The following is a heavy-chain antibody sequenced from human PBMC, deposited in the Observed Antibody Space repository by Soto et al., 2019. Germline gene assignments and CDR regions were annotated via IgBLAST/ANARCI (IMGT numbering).Heavy chain of an antibody. CDR1: GGSMKSYY. D-gene: IGHD4-4*01. J-gene: IGHJ5*02. Sequence: PPETLSRTCPVSGGSMKSYYWRWIRQPPGKGLDWIVYISSPGGTRYNPSLKSRVTRSLDTSKNQFSLRLTSVTAADTAVYFCTSDYSNSSWVDPWGQGALVTVSS. V-gene: IGHV4-59*01. CDR3: TSDYSNSSWVDP. CDR2: ISSPGGT.